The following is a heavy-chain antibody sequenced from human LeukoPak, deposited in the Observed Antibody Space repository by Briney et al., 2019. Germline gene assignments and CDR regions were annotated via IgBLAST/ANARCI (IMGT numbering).Heavy chain of an antibody. Sequence: SETLSLTCTVSGGSINSGSFYWSWIRQHPGKGLEWIGSISNSGGAYYNPSLKSRVTISVDTSKNQFSLKLTSVTAADTAVYYCARDSGHSYGPFDSWGQGTLVTVSS. D-gene: IGHD5-18*01. CDR3: ARDSGHSYGPFDS. CDR1: GGSINSGSFY. V-gene: IGHV4-31*03. J-gene: IGHJ4*02. CDR2: ISNSGGA.